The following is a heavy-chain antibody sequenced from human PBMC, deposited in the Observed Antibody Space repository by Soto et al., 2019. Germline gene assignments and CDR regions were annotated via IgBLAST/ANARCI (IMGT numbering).Heavy chain of an antibody. J-gene: IGHJ3*02. CDR2: IIPIFGTA. Sequence: QVPLVQSGAEVKKPGSSVKVSCKASGGTFSSYAISWVRQAPGQGLEWMGGIIPIFGTANYAQKFQGRVTITADESTSTAYMELSSLRSEDTAVYYCARDRGIGGYYYTDAFDIWGQGTMVTVSS. V-gene: IGHV1-69*01. CDR1: GGTFSSYA. CDR3: ARDRGIGGYYYTDAFDI. D-gene: IGHD3-22*01.